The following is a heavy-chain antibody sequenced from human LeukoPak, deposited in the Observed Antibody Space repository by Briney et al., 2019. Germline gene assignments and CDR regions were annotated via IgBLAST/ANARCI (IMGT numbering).Heavy chain of an antibody. D-gene: IGHD3-9*01. J-gene: IGHJ4*02. CDR3: AREISPLTGYFDY. CDR1: GFTFSRYW. V-gene: IGHV3-74*01. Sequence: GGSLRLSCAASGFTFSRYWMHWVRQAPGKGLVWVSRINSDGSSTNYADSVKGRFTISRDNAKNTLFLQMNSLRAEDTAVYYCAREISPLTGYFDYWGQGTLATVSS. CDR2: INSDGSST.